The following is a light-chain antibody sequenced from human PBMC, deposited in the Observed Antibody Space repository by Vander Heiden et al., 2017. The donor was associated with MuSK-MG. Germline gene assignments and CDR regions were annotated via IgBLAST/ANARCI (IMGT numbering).Light chain of an antibody. CDR2: GAS. Sequence: EIVMTQSPATLSVSPGERATLSCRASQSVSSNLAWYQQKPGQAPRLLIYGASTSATGIPARFSGSGSGTEFTLTISSLQSEDFAVYYCQQENNWPYTFGQGTKLXIK. CDR3: QQENNWPYT. V-gene: IGKV3-15*01. J-gene: IGKJ2*01. CDR1: QSVSSN.